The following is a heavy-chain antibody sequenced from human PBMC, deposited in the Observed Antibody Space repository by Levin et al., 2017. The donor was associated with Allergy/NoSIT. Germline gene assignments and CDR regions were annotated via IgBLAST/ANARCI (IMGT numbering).Heavy chain of an antibody. CDR1: GDSITSNNFH. D-gene: IGHD1-7*01. J-gene: IGHJ4*02. Sequence: SETLSLTCTVFGDSITSNNFHWGWIRQPPAKGLEWMGTISYSGRTFYNPSRRSRVPISVDTSMNQFSLRLTSLTATDPAVYYCANGNCGSTAPDFWGQGTLVTVSS. CDR3: ANGNCGSTAPDF. CDR2: ISYSGRT. V-gene: IGHV4-39*07.